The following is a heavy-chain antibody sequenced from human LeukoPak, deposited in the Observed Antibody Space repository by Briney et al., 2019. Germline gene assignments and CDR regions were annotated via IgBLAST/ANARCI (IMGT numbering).Heavy chain of an antibody. D-gene: IGHD2-2*01. V-gene: IGHV5-51*01. CDR1: GYSFTGYW. Sequence: GESLKISCKGSGYSFTGYWIGWVRQMPGKGLEWMGIIYPGDSDTRYSPTFQGQVTISADKSISTAYLQWSSLKASDTAVYYCARRGSCTSTSCYEYFDYWGQGTLVTVSS. CDR2: IYPGDSDT. CDR3: ARRGSCTSTSCYEYFDY. J-gene: IGHJ4*02.